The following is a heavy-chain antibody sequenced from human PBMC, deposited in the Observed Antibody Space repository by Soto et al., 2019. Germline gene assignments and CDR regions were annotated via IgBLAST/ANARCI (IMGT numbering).Heavy chain of an antibody. V-gene: IGHV4-34*01. CDR1: GGSFSGYI. Sequence: QVQLQQSGAGLLKPSETLSLTCDVYGGSFSGYIWTWIRQTPGKGLQWIGQINHSGSANYNPSLKTLLTISVHTSNRQFSLELSSVTAADTAVYYCARGLITGSQYSGGSYYFDSWGQGTQVTVSS. CDR2: INHSGSA. J-gene: IGHJ4*02. D-gene: IGHD1-26*01. CDR3: ARGLITGSQYSGGSYYFDS.